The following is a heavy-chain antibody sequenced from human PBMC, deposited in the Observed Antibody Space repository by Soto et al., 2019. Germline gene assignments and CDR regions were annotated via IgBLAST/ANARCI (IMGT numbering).Heavy chain of an antibody. CDR3: AKDQILGSGWFDY. V-gene: IGHV3-30*18. CDR2: ISYDGSNK. CDR1: GFTFSSYG. D-gene: IGHD6-19*01. Sequence: GGSLRLSCAASGFTFSSYGMHWVRQAPGKGLEWVAVISYDGSNKYYADSVKGRFTISRDNSKNTLYLQMNSLRAEDTAVYYCAKDQILGSGWFDYWGRGTLVTVSS. J-gene: IGHJ4*02.